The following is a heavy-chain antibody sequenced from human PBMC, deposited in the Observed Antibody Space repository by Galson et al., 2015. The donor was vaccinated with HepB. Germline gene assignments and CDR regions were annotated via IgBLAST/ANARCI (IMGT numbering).Heavy chain of an antibody. J-gene: IGHJ4*02. Sequence: SVKVSCKASGGTFSSYTISWVRQAPGQGLEWMGRIIPILGIANYAQKFQGRVTITADKSTSTAYMELSSLRSEDTAVYYCARERRRYGSSGDPLDYWGQGTLVTVSS. CDR2: IIPILGIA. D-gene: IGHD2-2*01. CDR3: ARERRRYGSSGDPLDY. V-gene: IGHV1-69*04. CDR1: GGTFSSYT.